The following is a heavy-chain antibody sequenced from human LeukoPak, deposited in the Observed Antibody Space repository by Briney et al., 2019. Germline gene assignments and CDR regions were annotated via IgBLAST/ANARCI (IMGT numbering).Heavy chain of an antibody. Sequence: SETLSLTCAVYGGSFSGYYWSWIRQPPGKGLEWIGEINHSGSTNYNPSLKSRVTMSVDTSKNQFSLKLSSVTAADTAVYYCARGRHLADYFDYWGQGTLVTVSS. V-gene: IGHV4-34*01. CDR2: INHSGST. CDR1: GGSFSGYY. J-gene: IGHJ4*02. CDR3: ARGRHLADYFDY.